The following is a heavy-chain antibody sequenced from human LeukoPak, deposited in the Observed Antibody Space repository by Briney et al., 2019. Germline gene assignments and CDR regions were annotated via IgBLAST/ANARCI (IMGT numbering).Heavy chain of an antibody. CDR3: AKAGRTAWFDP. D-gene: IGHD1-1*01. CDR2: ISYDGSKK. V-gene: IGHV3-30*18. CDR1: GFTFSTYG. Sequence: GRSLRLSCVASGFTFSTYGMHWVRQAPGKGLEWVAVISYDGSKKYYADSVKGRVTISRDNSKKMVYLQMNSLRVEDTASYYCAKAGRTAWFDPWGQGTLVTVSS. J-gene: IGHJ5*02.